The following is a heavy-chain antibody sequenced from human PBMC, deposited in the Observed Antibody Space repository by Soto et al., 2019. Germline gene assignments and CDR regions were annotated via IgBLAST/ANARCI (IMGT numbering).Heavy chain of an antibody. Sequence: ASVKVSCKASGYSFSSYGITWVRQAPGQGLEWLGWISPYNDDTKYAQRLQGRVTMTTDTSTRTAYMDIRGLRSDDTAIYYCARGGYYDSSGASNYHYYGMDVRGQGTTVTVSS. CDR2: ISPYNDDT. CDR3: ARGGYYDSSGASNYHYYGMDV. J-gene: IGHJ6*02. CDR1: GYSFSSYG. V-gene: IGHV1-18*01. D-gene: IGHD3-22*01.